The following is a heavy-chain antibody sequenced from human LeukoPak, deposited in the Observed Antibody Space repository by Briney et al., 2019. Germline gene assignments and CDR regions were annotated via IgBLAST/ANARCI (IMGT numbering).Heavy chain of an antibody. CDR2: IRQDANEI. CDR1: GFTFSNYW. V-gene: IGHV3-7*01. CDR3: AKSVHYDSSGYFY. Sequence: GGSLRLSCTASGFTFSNYWMSWVRQTPGKGLEWVANIRQDANEIYYVDSVKGRFTISRDNSKNTLYLQMNSLRAEDTAVYYCAKSVHYDSSGYFYWGQGTLVTVSS. J-gene: IGHJ4*02. D-gene: IGHD3-22*01.